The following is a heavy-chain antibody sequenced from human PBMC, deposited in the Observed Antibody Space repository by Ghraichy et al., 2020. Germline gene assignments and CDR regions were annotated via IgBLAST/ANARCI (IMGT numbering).Heavy chain of an antibody. J-gene: IGHJ4*02. CDR1: GYKFNDYG. CDR2: ISGYNGNT. Sequence: ASVKVSCKASGYKFNDYGVSWLRQAPGQGLEWVGWISGYNGNTDKAQKLQGRITMTTDTSTSTAYMELSSLTTDDTAVYYCARGQPVAGSRTTPPFDYWGQGTLVTVSS. CDR3: ARGQPVAGSRTTPPFDY. D-gene: IGHD6-19*01. V-gene: IGHV1-18*01.